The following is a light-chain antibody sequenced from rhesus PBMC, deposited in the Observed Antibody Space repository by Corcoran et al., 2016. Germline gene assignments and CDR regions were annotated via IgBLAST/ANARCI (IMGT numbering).Light chain of an antibody. J-gene: IGKJ4*01. CDR1: QSVSSS. CDR2: DAS. CDR3: QQYSNWPT. Sequence: EIVLTQSPATLSLSPGERATLSCRASQSVSSSLAWYQQKPGQAPRLLIYDASSRATGIPDRFIGSGSGTDFTLTISSLEPEDVGVYYCQQYSNWPTFGGGTKVELK. V-gene: IGKV3-35*01.